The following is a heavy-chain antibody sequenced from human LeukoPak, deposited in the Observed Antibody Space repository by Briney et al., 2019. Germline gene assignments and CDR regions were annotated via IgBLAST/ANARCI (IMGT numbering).Heavy chain of an antibody. CDR3: ARGPRFGELLWHWFDP. J-gene: IGHJ5*02. V-gene: IGHV4-38-2*02. Sequence: TSETLSLTCTVSGYSISSGHYWGWIRQPPGKGLEWIGSMYRSGSTYYNPPLKSRVTISEDTSKNQFSLKLRSVTAADTAVYYCARGPRFGELLWHWFDPWGQGTLVTVSS. D-gene: IGHD3-10*01. CDR2: MYRSGST. CDR1: GYSISSGHY.